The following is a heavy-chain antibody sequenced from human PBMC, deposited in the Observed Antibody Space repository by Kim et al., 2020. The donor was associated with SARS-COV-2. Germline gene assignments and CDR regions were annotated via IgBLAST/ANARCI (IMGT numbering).Heavy chain of an antibody. CDR2: IHYSGSS. CDR1: GGSINNYY. CDR3: ASSNGRYLQVAY. V-gene: IGHV4-59*13. D-gene: IGHD1-26*01. J-gene: IGHJ4*02. Sequence: SETLSLTCTVSGGSINNYYWSWIRQPPGKGLEWIGYIHYSGSSNYNPSLKSRVTMSVDLSKNQVSLTLSSVTAADTAVYYCASSNGRYLQVAYWGQGALVTVSS.